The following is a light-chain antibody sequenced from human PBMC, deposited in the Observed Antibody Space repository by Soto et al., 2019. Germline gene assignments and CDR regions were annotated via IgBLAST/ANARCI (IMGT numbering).Light chain of an antibody. CDR2: KAS. CDR3: QQYNSYPWT. J-gene: IGKJ1*01. V-gene: IGKV1-5*03. CDR1: QSISSW. Sequence: DSHMTQSPSTLSASVRHTFTITCRASQSISSWLGWYQQKPGQAPKLLIYKASSLASGVPSRFSGSGSGTDFTPTIGSLQPDDFATYYCQQYNSYPWTFGQGTKVDI.